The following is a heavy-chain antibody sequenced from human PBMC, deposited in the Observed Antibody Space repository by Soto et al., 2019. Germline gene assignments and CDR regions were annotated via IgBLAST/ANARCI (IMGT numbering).Heavy chain of an antibody. CDR1: GCSISIGGYN. V-gene: IGHV4-31*03. D-gene: IGHD3-22*01. J-gene: IGHJ4*02. CDR3: ASKVLKPREYYDSSGHGLVDY. Sequence: PSETLSLTCIVSGCSISIGGYNWSWIRHHPGKGLEWIGYIYYSGSTYYNPSLKSRVTISVDTSKNQFSLKLSSVTAADTAVYYCASKVLKPREYYDSSGHGLVDYWGQGTLVTVS. CDR2: IYYSGST.